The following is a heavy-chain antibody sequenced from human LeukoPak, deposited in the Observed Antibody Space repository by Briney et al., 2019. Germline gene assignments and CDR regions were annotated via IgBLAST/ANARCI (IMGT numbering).Heavy chain of an antibody. D-gene: IGHD6-13*01. Sequence: SQTLSLTCAISGDSVSSNSAAWNWIRQSPSRGLEWLGRTYYRSKWYNDYAVSVKSRITINPDTSKNQFSLQLNSVTPEDAAVYYCARAGIAAAGEGWFDPWGQGTLVTVSS. CDR2: TYYRSKWYN. CDR1: GDSVSSNSAA. J-gene: IGHJ5*02. V-gene: IGHV6-1*01. CDR3: ARAGIAAAGEGWFDP.